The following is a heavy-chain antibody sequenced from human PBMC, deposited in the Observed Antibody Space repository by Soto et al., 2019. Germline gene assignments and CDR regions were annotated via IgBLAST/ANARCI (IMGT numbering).Heavy chain of an antibody. J-gene: IGHJ4*02. D-gene: IGHD6-19*01. CDR1: GGSISSGDYY. V-gene: IGHV4-30-4*01. CDR3: ARDHVAGTLVGDY. Sequence: SETLFLTCTVSGGSISSGDYYWSWIRQPPGKGLEWIGYIYYSGSTYYNPSLKSRVTISVDTSKNQFSLKLSSVTAADTAVYYCARDHVAGTLVGDYWGQGTLVTVSS. CDR2: IYYSGST.